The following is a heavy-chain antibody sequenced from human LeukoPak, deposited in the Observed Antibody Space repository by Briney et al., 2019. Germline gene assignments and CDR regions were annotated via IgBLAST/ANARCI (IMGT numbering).Heavy chain of an antibody. Sequence: PGGSLRLSCAASGFTFSSYGMHWVRPAPGKGLEWVAVISYDGSNKYYADSVKGRFTISRDNSKNTLYLQMNSLRAEDTAVYYCAKGPRGYSYGYMWFDPWGQGTLVTVSS. J-gene: IGHJ5*02. V-gene: IGHV3-30*18. CDR1: GFTFSSYG. CDR3: AKGPRGYSYGYMWFDP. CDR2: ISYDGSNK. D-gene: IGHD5-18*01.